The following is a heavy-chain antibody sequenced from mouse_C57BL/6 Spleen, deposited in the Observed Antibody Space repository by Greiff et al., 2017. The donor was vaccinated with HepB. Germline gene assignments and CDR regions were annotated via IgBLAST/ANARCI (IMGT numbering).Heavy chain of an antibody. CDR2: IDPSDSYT. V-gene: IGHV1-50*01. Sequence: QVQLKQPGAELVKPGASVKLSCKASGYTFTSYWMQWVKQRPGQGLEWIGEIDPSDSYTNYNQKFKGKATVTVDTSSSTAYMQLSSLTSEDSAVYYCARMGSLRDGDYWGQGTTLTVSS. CDR1: GYTFTSYW. CDR3: ARMGSLRDGDY. D-gene: IGHD4-1*01. J-gene: IGHJ2*01.